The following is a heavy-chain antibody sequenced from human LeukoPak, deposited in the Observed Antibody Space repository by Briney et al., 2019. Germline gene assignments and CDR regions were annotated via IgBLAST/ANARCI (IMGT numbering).Heavy chain of an antibody. V-gene: IGHV3-53*01. J-gene: IGHJ5*02. Sequence: GGSLRLSCAASGFTFSSYWMSWVRQAPGKGLEWVSVIYSGGSTYYADSVKGRFAISRDNSKNTLYLQMNSLRAEDTAVYYCAREYDYVRGWFDPWGQGTLVTVSS. CDR2: IYSGGST. CDR1: GFTFSSYW. D-gene: IGHD3-10*02. CDR3: AREYDYVRGWFDP.